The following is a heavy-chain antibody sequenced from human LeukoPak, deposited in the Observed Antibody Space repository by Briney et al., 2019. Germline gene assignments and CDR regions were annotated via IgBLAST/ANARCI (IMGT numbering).Heavy chain of an antibody. V-gene: IGHV4-61*02. CDR3: ARGLVVTPSNWFDP. CDR1: GGSISSGSYY. D-gene: IGHD3-22*01. CDR2: IYSSGST. Sequence: SSETLSLTCTVSGGSISSGSYYWSWIRQPAGKGLEWIGRIYSSGSTNYNPSLKSRVTISVDTSKNQFSLKLTCVTAADTAVYYCARGLVVTPSNWFDPWGQGNLVTVSS. J-gene: IGHJ5*02.